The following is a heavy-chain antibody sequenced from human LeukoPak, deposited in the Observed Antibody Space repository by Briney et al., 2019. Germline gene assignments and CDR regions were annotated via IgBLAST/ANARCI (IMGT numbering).Heavy chain of an antibody. Sequence: PGGSLRLSCAASGFIFSSDDMHWVRQAPGKGLEWVAGIQSNGRNKYYVDSVKGRFAISRDNSKNMLYLQMNSLRAEDTAVYYCAKWKYSNSGIDDYWGQGTLVTVSS. CDR3: AKWKYSNSGIDDY. CDR2: IQSNGRNK. J-gene: IGHJ4*02. D-gene: IGHD6-6*01. CDR1: GFIFSSDD. V-gene: IGHV3-30*02.